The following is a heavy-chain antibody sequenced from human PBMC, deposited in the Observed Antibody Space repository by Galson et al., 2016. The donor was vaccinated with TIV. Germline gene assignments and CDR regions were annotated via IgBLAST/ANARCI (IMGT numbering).Heavy chain of an antibody. CDR1: GDTFRTYT. J-gene: IGHJ4*02. CDR3: SRTVTCGGDCYFFDY. D-gene: IGHD2-21*01. CDR2: IIPLHGLS. V-gene: IGHV1-69*10. Sequence: SVKVSCKASGDTFRTYTVSWVRQAPGQGLEWMGGIIPLHGLSNHAQKFEGRVAITADEPTNTFYMVLSSLGSEDTAVYYCSRTVTCGGDCYFFDYWGQGTLVTVSS.